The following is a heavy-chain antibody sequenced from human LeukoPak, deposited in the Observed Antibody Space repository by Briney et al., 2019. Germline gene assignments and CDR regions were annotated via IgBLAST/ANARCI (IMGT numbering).Heavy chain of an antibody. CDR1: GFTFSSYE. CDR2: IYSGGST. D-gene: IGHD3-10*01. CDR3: ARDFGRN. J-gene: IGHJ4*02. V-gene: IGHV3-66*01. Sequence: PGGSLRLSCAASGFTFSSYEMNWVRQAPGKGLEWVSVIYSGGSTYYADSVKGRFTISRDNSKNTLYLQMNSLRAEDTAVYYCARDFGRNWGQGTLVTVSS.